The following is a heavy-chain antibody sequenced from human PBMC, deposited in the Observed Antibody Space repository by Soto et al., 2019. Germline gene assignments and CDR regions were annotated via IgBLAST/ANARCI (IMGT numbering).Heavy chain of an antibody. CDR1: GGSISNGDYY. V-gene: IGHV4-31*03. Sequence: QVQLQESGPGLVKPSQTLSLTCTVSGGSISNGDYYWSWIRQHPGKGLEWIGYIYYSGTTYYNPSLKSRVTISVDTSKNQFSLKLSSATAADTAVYYCARRDTSSSWFDPWGQGTLVTVSS. CDR2: IYYSGTT. CDR3: ARRDTSSSWFDP. D-gene: IGHD2-2*01. J-gene: IGHJ5*02.